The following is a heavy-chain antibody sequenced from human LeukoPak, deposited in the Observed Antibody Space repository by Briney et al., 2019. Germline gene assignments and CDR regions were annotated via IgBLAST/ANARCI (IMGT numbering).Heavy chain of an antibody. CDR3: ARDGNYGDYDYFDY. J-gene: IGHJ4*02. CDR1: GFTFSSYA. D-gene: IGHD4-17*01. CDR2: ISYDGSNK. Sequence: GRSLRLSCAASGFTFSSYAMHWVRQAPGKGLEWVAVISYDGSNKYYADSVKGRFTISRDNSKNTLYLQMNSLRAEDTAVYYCARDGNYGDYDYFDYWGQGTLVTVSS. V-gene: IGHV3-30*04.